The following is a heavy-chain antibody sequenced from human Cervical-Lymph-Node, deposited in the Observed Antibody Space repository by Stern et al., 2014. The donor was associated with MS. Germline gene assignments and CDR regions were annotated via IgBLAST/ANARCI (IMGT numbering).Heavy chain of an antibody. CDR1: GFNFSNYG. Sequence: QVQLVESGAEVKKPGASVQVSCKASGFNFSNYGLSWVRQAPGQGLEWMGWISVYNGNIDFAQKFQGRLTMTTDTSASTVYMELRSLRSDDTAVYYCTRDRGIMGTTTGDYWGQGTLVSVSS. CDR2: ISVYNGNI. J-gene: IGHJ4*02. CDR3: TRDRGIMGTTTGDY. D-gene: IGHD1-26*01. V-gene: IGHV1-18*01.